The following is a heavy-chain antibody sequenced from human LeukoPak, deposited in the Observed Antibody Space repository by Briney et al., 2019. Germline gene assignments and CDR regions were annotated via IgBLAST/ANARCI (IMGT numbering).Heavy chain of an antibody. J-gene: IGHJ6*03. CDR3: ARHANWGLSGYYYYMDV. D-gene: IGHD7-27*01. V-gene: IGHV1-8*01. CDR2: MNPNSGNT. Sequence: ASVKVSCKASGYTFTNYDINWVRQATGQGLEWMGWMNPNSGNTGYAQKFQGRVTMTRNTSISTAYMELSSLRSEDTAVYYCARHANWGLSGYYYYMDVWGKGTTVTVSS. CDR1: GYTFTNYD.